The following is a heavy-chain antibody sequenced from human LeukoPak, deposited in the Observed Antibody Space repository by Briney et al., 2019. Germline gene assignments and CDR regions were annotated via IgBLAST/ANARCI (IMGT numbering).Heavy chain of an antibody. CDR2: IYTSGST. Sequence: PSQTLSLTCTVSGGSISSGSYYWSWIRQPAGKGLEWIGRIYTSGSTNYNPSLKSRVTISVDTSKNQFSLKLSSVTASDTAVYYCATGGDLTLFDYWGQGTLVTVSS. V-gene: IGHV4-61*02. J-gene: IGHJ4*02. D-gene: IGHD3-16*01. CDR1: GGSISSGSYY. CDR3: ATGGDLTLFDY.